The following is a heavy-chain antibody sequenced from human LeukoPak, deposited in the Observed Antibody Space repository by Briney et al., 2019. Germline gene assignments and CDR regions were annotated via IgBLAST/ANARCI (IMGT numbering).Heavy chain of an antibody. CDR1: GFTFSDYY. Sequence: GGSLRLSCAASGFTFSDYYMTWVRQAPGKGLEWVSYISSSSSNIYYADSVKGRFTISRDNAKNSLYLQMNSLTAEDTAVYYCARGYCTNGVCYTGWIFDYWGQGTLVTVSS. CDR3: ARGYCTNGVCYTGWIFDY. CDR2: ISSSSSNI. D-gene: IGHD2-8*01. J-gene: IGHJ4*02. V-gene: IGHV3-11*04.